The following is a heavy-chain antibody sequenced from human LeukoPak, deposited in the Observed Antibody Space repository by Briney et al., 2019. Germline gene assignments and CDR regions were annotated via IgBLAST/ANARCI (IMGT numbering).Heavy chain of an antibody. Sequence: SETLSLTCTVSGGSISSYYWSWIRQPPGKGLEWIGYIYYSGSTNYNPSLKSRVTISVDTSKNQFSLKLSSVTAADTAVYYCARVRRGYCTSGVCHRWFDPWGQGTLVTVSS. CDR1: GGSISSYY. D-gene: IGHD2-8*01. CDR2: IYYSGST. V-gene: IGHV4-59*01. J-gene: IGHJ5*02. CDR3: ARVRRGYCTSGVCHRWFDP.